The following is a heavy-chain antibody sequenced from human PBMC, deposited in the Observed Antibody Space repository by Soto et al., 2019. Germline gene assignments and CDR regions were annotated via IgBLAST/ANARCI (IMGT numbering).Heavy chain of an antibody. D-gene: IGHD6-13*01. Sequence: ASVKVSCKASGYSFTSYGISWVRQAPGQGPEWMGWISGHNGNTNHPQSLQGRVTMTTDTSRNTAYMELRSLRSDDTAVYYCAREYSSSWSNWFDPWGQGTLVTVSS. CDR2: ISGHNGNT. CDR3: AREYSSSWSNWFDP. J-gene: IGHJ5*02. CDR1: GYSFTSYG. V-gene: IGHV1-18*04.